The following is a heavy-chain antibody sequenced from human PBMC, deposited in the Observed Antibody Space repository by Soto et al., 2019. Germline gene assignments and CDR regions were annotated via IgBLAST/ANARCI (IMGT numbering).Heavy chain of an antibody. CDR3: ARGETYLGV. Sequence: QVQLVQSGAEVKKPGSSVKVSCKTSRDTFNKYAFNWVRQAPGQGLEWMGWIIPIFSSRNYAEKFQGRVTITADDSTMTAYMELRSLRFEDTAGYYCARGETYLGVWGQGTTVTVSS. CDR2: IIPIFSSR. V-gene: IGHV1-69*01. D-gene: IGHD3-16*01. CDR1: RDTFNKYA. J-gene: IGHJ6*02.